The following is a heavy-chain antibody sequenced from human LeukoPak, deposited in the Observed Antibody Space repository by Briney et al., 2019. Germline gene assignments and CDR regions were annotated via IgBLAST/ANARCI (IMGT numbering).Heavy chain of an antibody. CDR2: IYYSGST. D-gene: IGHD3-10*01. Sequence: PSETLSLTCAVSGGSISSSSYYWGWIRQPPGQGLEWIGSIYYSGSTYYNPSLKSRVTISVDTSKNQFSLMLSSVTAADTAVYYCARRERFACWFDPCGQGTLVTVSA. J-gene: IGHJ5*02. CDR1: GGSISSSSYY. CDR3: ARRERFACWFDP. V-gene: IGHV4-39*01.